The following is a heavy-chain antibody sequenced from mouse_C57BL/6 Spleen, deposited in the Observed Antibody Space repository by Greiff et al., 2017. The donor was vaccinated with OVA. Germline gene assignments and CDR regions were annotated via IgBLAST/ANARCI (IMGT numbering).Heavy chain of an antibody. CDR1: GFTFTSSC. V-gene: IGHV1-50*01. CDR2: IDPADGYT. Sequence: VQLQQSGAELVKPGASVKLSCTASGFTFTSSCMHWVKQRPGQGLEWIGEIDPADGYTNYTPKFKGKATLTVNTASSTAYMQLSSLTSEDSAVYYCVPRQLDYWGKGTTLTVS. J-gene: IGHJ2*01. CDR3: VPRQLDY. D-gene: IGHD3-2*01.